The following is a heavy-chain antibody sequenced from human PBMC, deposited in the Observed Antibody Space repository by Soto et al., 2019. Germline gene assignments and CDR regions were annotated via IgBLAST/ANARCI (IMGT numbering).Heavy chain of an antibody. CDR3: GRHSSDGYVWPLDY. J-gene: IGHJ4*02. V-gene: IGHV4-39*01. CDR1: GGSISSDSYY. Sequence: PSETLSLTCTVSGGSISSDSYYWGWIRQPPGKGLEWIGTIYYRGSTYYNPSLKSRVSTSVDTSNNQFSLKLSSVTAADTAVYYCGRHSSDGYVWPLDYWGQGILVT. CDR2: IYYRGST. D-gene: IGHD3-16*01.